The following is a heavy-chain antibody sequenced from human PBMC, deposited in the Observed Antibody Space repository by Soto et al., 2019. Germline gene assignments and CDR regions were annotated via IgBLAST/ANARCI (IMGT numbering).Heavy chain of an antibody. CDR3: ARQLGYCSSTSCYTGIYYYYGMDV. D-gene: IGHD2-2*02. CDR1: GGSISSSSYY. CDR2: IYYSGST. V-gene: IGHV4-39*01. J-gene: IGHJ6*02. Sequence: ETLSLNGTVSGGSISSSSYYWGWIRQPPGKGLEWIGSIYYSGSTYYNPSLKSRVTISVDTSKNQFSLKLSSVTAADTAVYYCARQLGYCSSTSCYTGIYYYYGMDVWGQGTTVTVSS.